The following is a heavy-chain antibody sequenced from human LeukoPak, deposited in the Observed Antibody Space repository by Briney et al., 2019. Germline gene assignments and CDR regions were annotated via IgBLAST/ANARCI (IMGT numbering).Heavy chain of an antibody. CDR1: GFPFQDSG. V-gene: IGHV3-20*04. J-gene: IGHJ4*02. Sequence: GGSLRLSCAASGFPFQDSGLSWVRQAPGKGLEWISGINWDGDTTVYADSVKGRFTISRDNAKNSLYLQMNSLRADDTAFYYCARQTRGYVYYFDYWGQGTLVTVTS. D-gene: IGHD2-2*01. CDR2: INWDGDTT. CDR3: ARQTRGYVYYFDY.